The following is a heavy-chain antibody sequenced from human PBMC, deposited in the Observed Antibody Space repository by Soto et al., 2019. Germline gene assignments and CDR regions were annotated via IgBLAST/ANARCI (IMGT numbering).Heavy chain of an antibody. J-gene: IGHJ4*02. CDR3: ARGITIFGVVPG. CDR2: MNPNSGNT. V-gene: IGHV1-8*01. Sequence: QVQLVQSGAEVKKPGASVKVSCKASGYTFTSYNINWVRQATGQGLEWMGWMNPNSGNTGYAQKFQGRVTMTRNTSLSTAYMELSSLRSEDTAVYYCARGITIFGVVPGWGQGTLVTVSS. D-gene: IGHD3-3*01. CDR1: GYTFTSYN.